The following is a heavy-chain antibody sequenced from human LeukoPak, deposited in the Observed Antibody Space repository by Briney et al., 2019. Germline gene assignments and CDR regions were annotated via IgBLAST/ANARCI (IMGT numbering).Heavy chain of an antibody. CDR3: AKGREFRYFDWLYFDN. J-gene: IGHJ4*02. CDR2: ISGGGGTT. V-gene: IGHV3-23*01. CDR1: GFTFSSYS. D-gene: IGHD3-9*01. Sequence: GGSLRLSCAASGFTFSSYSMSWVRQAPGKGLEWVSDISGGGGTTYYAHSVKGRFTISRDNSKNTLYLQMNSLRADDTAIYYCAKGREFRYFDWLYFDNWGQGTLVIVSS.